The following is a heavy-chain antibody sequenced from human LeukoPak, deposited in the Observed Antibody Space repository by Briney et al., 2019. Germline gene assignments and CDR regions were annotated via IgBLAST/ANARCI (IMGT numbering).Heavy chain of an antibody. V-gene: IGHV4-4*07. Sequence: SETLSLTCTVSGGSISSYYWSWIRQPAGKGLEWIGRIYTSGSTNYNPSLKSRVTISVDTSKSQFSLKLSSVTAADTAIYYCARGGYYGSGNDFRFDPWGQGTLVTVSS. J-gene: IGHJ5*02. D-gene: IGHD3-10*01. CDR2: IYTSGST. CDR3: ARGGYYGSGNDFRFDP. CDR1: GGSISSYY.